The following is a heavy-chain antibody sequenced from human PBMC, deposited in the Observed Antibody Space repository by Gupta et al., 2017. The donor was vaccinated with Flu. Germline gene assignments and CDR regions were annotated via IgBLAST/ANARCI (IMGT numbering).Heavy chain of an antibody. Sequence: EMQLVESWGGLVQPGGSLRLSCAASGFTFSSSYLQWVRQAPGKGLVWVSRINPDGSSTTYAESVKGRFTISRDNAKNTLYLQMNSLGDDDTAVYYCATVTSGCWGQGTLVTVSS. CDR3: ATVTSGC. D-gene: IGHD4-17*01. CDR1: GFTFSSSY. J-gene: IGHJ4*02. V-gene: IGHV3-74*03. CDR2: INPDGSST.